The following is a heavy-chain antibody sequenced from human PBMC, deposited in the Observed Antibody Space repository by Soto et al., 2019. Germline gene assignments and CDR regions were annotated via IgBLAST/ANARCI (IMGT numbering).Heavy chain of an antibody. CDR1: GYTFTSYD. Sequence: GASVKVSCKASGYTFTSYDINWVRQATGQGLEWMGWMNPNSGNTGYAQKFQGRVTMTRNTSISTAYMELSSLRSEDTAVYYCARPMFGLFDDAFDIWGQGTMVTVSS. D-gene: IGHD3-10*02. V-gene: IGHV1-8*01. CDR3: ARPMFGLFDDAFDI. CDR2: MNPNSGNT. J-gene: IGHJ3*02.